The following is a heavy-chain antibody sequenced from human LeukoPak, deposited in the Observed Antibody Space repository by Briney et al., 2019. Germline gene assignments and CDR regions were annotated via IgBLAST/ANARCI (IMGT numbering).Heavy chain of an antibody. CDR3: ARDYSGWSFDY. Sequence: GGSLRLSCAASGFTFSSYSMNWVRQAPGKGLEWVSYISSSSSTIYYADSVKGRFTISRDNAKNSLYLQMNSLRAEDTAVYYCARDYSGWSFDYWGQGTLVTVSS. D-gene: IGHD6-19*01. CDR1: GFTFSSYS. V-gene: IGHV3-48*04. CDR2: ISSSSSTI. J-gene: IGHJ4*02.